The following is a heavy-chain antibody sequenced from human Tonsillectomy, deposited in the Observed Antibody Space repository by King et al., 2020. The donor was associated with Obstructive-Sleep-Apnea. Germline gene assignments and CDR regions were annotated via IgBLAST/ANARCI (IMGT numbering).Heavy chain of an antibody. V-gene: IGHV4-39*07. Sequence: QLQESGPGLVKPSETLSLTCTVSGGSISSSSYYWGWIRQPPGKGLEWIGSIYYSGSTYYNPSLKSRVTISVDTSKNQFSLKLSSVTAADTAVYYCAREAPARGVIISYYFDYWGQGTLVTVSS. D-gene: IGHD3-10*01. CDR1: GGSISSSSYY. CDR2: IYYSGST. CDR3: AREAPARGVIISYYFDY. J-gene: IGHJ4*02.